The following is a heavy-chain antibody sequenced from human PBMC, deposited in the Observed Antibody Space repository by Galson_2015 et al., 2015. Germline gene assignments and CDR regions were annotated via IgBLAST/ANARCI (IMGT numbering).Heavy chain of an antibody. V-gene: IGHV3-74*01. CDR3: ARVRQTDGLLDY. J-gene: IGHJ4*02. CDR1: GFTFSSYW. CDR2: INSDGSDT. D-gene: IGHD2-15*01. Sequence: LRLSCAVSGFTFSSYWMHWVRQAPGKGLVWVSRINSDGSDTTYADSVKGRFTISRDNAKNALFLQMNGLRAEDTAVYYCARVRQTDGLLDYWGQGTLVTVSS.